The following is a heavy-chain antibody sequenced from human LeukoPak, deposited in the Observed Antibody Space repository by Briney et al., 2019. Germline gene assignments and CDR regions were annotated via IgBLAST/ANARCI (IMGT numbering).Heavy chain of an antibody. CDR2: ISYDGSNK. CDR3: ASEQYYYGSGSRFDY. Sequence: GGSLRLSCAASGFTFSSYAMHWVRQAPGKGLEWVAVISYDGSNKYYADSVKGRFTISRDNSKNTLYLQMNSLRAEDTAVYYCASEQYYYGSGSRFDYWGQGTLVTVSS. V-gene: IGHV3-30-3*01. J-gene: IGHJ4*02. D-gene: IGHD3-10*01. CDR1: GFTFSSYA.